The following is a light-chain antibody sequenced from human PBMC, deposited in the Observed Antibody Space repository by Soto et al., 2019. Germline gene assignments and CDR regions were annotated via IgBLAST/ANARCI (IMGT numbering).Light chain of an antibody. CDR3: QQNNAWPLT. CDR2: GAS. CDR1: QSVGSN. V-gene: IGKV3-15*01. Sequence: ETVMTQSPATLSVSPGERVTLSCRASQSVGSNLAWYQQKPGQTPRLLIYGASTRATGFPARFSGSGSGTEFTLTISSQQSEDFAVYYCQQNNAWPLTFGQGTKVEIK. J-gene: IGKJ1*01.